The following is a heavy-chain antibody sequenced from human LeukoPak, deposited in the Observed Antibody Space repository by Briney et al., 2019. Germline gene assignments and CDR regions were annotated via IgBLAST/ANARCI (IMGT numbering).Heavy chain of an antibody. J-gene: IGHJ4*02. V-gene: IGHV4-31*03. CDR1: GGSISSGGYY. CDR2: IYYSGST. D-gene: IGHD5-12*01. CDR3: ARGILRYSGYDSELKGDSGLVGAWFDY. Sequence: KPSQTLSLTCTVSGGSISSGGYYWSWIRQHPGKGLEWIGYIYYSGSTYYNPSLKSRVTVSVDTSKNQFSLKLSSVTAADTAVYYCARGILRYSGYDSELKGDSGLVGAWFDYWGRGTLVTVSS.